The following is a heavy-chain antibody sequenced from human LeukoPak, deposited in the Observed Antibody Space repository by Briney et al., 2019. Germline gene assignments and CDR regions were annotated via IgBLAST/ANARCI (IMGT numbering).Heavy chain of an antibody. CDR3: AKNVRALRFLEWAYYFDY. CDR2: ISGSGGST. V-gene: IGHV3-23*01. D-gene: IGHD3-3*01. Sequence: QPGGPLRLSCAASGFTFSSYAMSWVRQAPGKGLEWVSAISGSGGSTYYADSVKGRFTISRDNSKNTLYLQMNSLRAEDTAVYYCAKNVRALRFLEWAYYFDYWGQGTLVTVSS. J-gene: IGHJ4*02. CDR1: GFTFSSYA.